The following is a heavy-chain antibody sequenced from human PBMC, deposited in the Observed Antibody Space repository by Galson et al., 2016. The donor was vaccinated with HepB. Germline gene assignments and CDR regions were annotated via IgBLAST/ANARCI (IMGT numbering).Heavy chain of an antibody. J-gene: IGHJ4*02. CDR3: AKDIQRGGYSLDY. D-gene: IGHD1-26*01. Sequence: SLRLSCAASGFNFDDYAMHWVRQAPGKGLEWVSGISWNSDGIGYADSVKGRFTISRDNAKNTLFLQMNSLRAEDTALYYCAKDIQRGGYSLDYLGQGTLVTVSS. CDR1: GFNFDDYA. V-gene: IGHV3-9*01. CDR2: ISWNSDGI.